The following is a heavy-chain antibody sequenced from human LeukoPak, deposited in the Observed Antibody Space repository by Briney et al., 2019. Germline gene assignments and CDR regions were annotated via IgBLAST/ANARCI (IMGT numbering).Heavy chain of an antibody. CDR3: ARDGYSGSDAL. D-gene: IGHD5-12*01. CDR1: SGCISTYY. V-gene: IGHV4-59*01. J-gene: IGHJ4*02. CDR2: IYYSGST. Sequence: PSETLSLTCTVSSGCISTYYWSWIRQPPGKGLEWIGYIYYSGSTKYNPSLKSRVTLSIDTSKNQFSLKLSSVTAADTAVYYCARDGYSGSDALWGQGILVTVSS.